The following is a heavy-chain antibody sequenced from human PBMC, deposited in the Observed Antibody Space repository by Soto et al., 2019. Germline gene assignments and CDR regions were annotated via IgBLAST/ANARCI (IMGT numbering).Heavy chain of an antibody. CDR3: ARDGYCSSTSCYRDGWFDP. CDR1: GYTFTSCG. V-gene: IGHV1-18*04. CDR2: ISAYNGNT. J-gene: IGHJ5*02. Sequence: ASVKVSCKASGYTFTSCGISWVRQAPGQGLEWMGWISAYNGNTNYAQKLQGRVTMTTDTSTSTAYMELRSLRSDDTAVYYCARDGYCSSTSCYRDGWFDPWGQGTLVTVSS. D-gene: IGHD2-2*01.